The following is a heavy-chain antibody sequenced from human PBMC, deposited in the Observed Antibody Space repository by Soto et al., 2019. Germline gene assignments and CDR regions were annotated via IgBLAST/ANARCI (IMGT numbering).Heavy chain of an antibody. CDR2: IYYSGST. D-gene: IGHD1-26*01. Sequence: QVQLQESGPGLVKPSETLSLTCTVSGGSISSYYWSWIRQPPGKGLEWIGYIYYSGSTNYNPSLKSRVTISVDTSKNQFSLKLSSVTAADTAVYYCARGSGGSYLRLGAFDIWGQGTMVTVSS. CDR1: GGSISSYY. V-gene: IGHV4-59*01. J-gene: IGHJ3*02. CDR3: ARGSGGSYLRLGAFDI.